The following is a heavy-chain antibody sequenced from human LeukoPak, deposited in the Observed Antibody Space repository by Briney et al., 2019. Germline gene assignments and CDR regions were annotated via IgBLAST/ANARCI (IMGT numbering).Heavy chain of an antibody. CDR3: ARGMVVKFPYMDV. Sequence: SETLSLTCAVYGESFSAFSWNWLRQSPGRGLEWIGEISHRGRTTYNPSLSSRVIISVDASKNQFSLNLTSVTAADTAVYYCARGMVVKFPYMDVWGQGATVTASS. CDR1: GESFSAFS. V-gene: IGHV4-34*01. CDR2: ISHRGRT. J-gene: IGHJ6*03. D-gene: IGHD3-22*01.